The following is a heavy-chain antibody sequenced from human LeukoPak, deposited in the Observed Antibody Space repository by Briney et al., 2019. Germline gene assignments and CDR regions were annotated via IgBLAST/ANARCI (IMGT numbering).Heavy chain of an antibody. V-gene: IGHV3-7*01. D-gene: IGHD2-15*01. Sequence: GGSLRLSCAASKFTFSKYWMSWVRQAPGKGLEGVADIKEDGGEKYYVDSVKGRFTISRQNAKSSLFLQMNSLRAEDTAVYYCARHRSGDSQDDAFDIWGQGTMVTVSS. CDR1: KFTFSKYW. J-gene: IGHJ3*02. CDR3: ARHRSGDSQDDAFDI. CDR2: IKEDGGEK.